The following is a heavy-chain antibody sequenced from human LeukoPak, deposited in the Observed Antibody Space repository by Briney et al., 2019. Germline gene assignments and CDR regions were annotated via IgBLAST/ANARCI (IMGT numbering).Heavy chain of an antibody. CDR1: GFTFSSYA. CDR3: ARELRENYGSGSYYNVPLDY. Sequence: GGSLRLSCAASGFTFSSYAMHWVRQAPGKGLEYVSAISSNGGGTYYANSVKGRFTISRDNSKNTLYLQMGSLRAEDMAVYYCARELRENYGSGSYYNVPLDYWGQGTLVTVSS. CDR2: ISSNGGGT. J-gene: IGHJ4*02. V-gene: IGHV3-64*01. D-gene: IGHD3-10*01.